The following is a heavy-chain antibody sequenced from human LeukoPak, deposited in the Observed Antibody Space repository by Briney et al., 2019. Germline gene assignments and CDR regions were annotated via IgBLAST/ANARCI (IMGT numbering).Heavy chain of an antibody. V-gene: IGHV1-2*02. Sequence: ASVKVSCKASGGTFSSYAISWVRQAPGQGLEWMGWINPNSGGTNYAQKFQGRVTMTRDTSISTAYMELSRLRSDDTAVYYCARDLRGLRYFDWSPLEYWGQGTLVTVSS. J-gene: IGHJ4*02. D-gene: IGHD3-9*01. CDR3: ARDLRGLRYFDWSPLEY. CDR1: GGTFSSYA. CDR2: INPNSGGT.